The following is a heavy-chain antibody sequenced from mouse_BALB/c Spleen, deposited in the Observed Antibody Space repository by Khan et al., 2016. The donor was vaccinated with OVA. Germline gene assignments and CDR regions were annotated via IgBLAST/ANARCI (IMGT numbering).Heavy chain of an antibody. J-gene: IGHJ2*01. V-gene: IGHV1-7*01. CDR3: ARDRIDY. CDR1: GYTFTSYW. CDR2: INPTSGYT. Sequence: VQLQQSGAELAKPGASVKMSCKASGYTFTSYWMHWIKQRPGQGLEWIGYINPTSGYTDYNQKFKDKATLTADTSSSTAYMQLRCLTYDDSADYYCARDRIDYWGQGTALTVSS.